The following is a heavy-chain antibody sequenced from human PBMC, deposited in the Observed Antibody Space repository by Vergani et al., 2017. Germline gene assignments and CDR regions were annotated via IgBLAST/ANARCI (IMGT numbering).Heavy chain of an antibody. CDR1: GYSISSDYY. Sequence: QLQLQESGPGLVKPSETLSLTCTVSGYSISSDYYWSWIRQPPGKGLEWIGYIYYSGSTYYNPSLKSRVTISVDTSKNQFSLKLSSVTAADAAVYYCARESYYDSSGYSRLDAFDIWGQGTMVTVSS. V-gene: IGHV4-30-4*08. CDR2: IYYSGST. CDR3: ARESYYDSSGYSRLDAFDI. J-gene: IGHJ3*02. D-gene: IGHD3-22*01.